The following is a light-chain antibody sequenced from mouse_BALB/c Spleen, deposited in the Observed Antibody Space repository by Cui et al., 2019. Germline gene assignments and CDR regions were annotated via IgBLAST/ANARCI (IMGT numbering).Light chain of an antibody. CDR3: KKSYNLPT. CDR1: QSLLNSSTRKNY. J-gene: IGKJ1*01. Sequence: DIVISQSPSSLAVSAGEKVTMSCQSSQSLLNSSTRKNYLAWYQQKPGQSPKLLIYWASTRESGVPDRFTGSGSGTDFTLTISSVQAEDLAVYYCKKSYNLPTFGGGTKLEIK. V-gene: IGKV8-21*01. CDR2: WAS.